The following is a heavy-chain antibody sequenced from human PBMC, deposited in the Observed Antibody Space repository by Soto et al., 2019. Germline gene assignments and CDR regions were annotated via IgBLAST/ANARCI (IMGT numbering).Heavy chain of an antibody. D-gene: IGHD6-13*01. Sequence: QVQLQQSGPGLVKPSQTLSLTCIVSGGSISSNDFFWSWIRQHPEKGLEWIGYIYYSGNTYYNPSLKSRVTILVDTSKNQFSVKVSSVTAADAAVYYCARLSGSGQSWFDPWGQGTLVTVSS. J-gene: IGHJ5*02. CDR3: ARLSGSGQSWFDP. CDR2: IYYSGNT. CDR1: GGSISSNDFF. V-gene: IGHV4-31*03.